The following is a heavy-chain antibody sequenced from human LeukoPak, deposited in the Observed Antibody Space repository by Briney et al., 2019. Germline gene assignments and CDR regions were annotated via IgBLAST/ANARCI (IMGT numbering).Heavy chain of an antibody. CDR3: ARARLLWFGELSHNWFDP. D-gene: IGHD3-10*01. J-gene: IGHJ5*02. CDR2: IYYSGST. CDR1: VDSFSDHY. V-gene: IGHV4-31*11. Sequence: PSETLSLTCAVYVDSFSDHYWTWIRQHPGKGLEWIGYIYYSGSTYYNPSLKSRVTISVDTSKNQFSLKLSSVTAADTAVYYCARARLLWFGELSHNWFDPWGQGTLVTVSS.